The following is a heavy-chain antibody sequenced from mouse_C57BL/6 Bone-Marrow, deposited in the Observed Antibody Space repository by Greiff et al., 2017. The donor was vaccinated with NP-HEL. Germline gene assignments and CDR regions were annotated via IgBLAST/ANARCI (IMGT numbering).Heavy chain of an antibody. D-gene: IGHD2-2*01. V-gene: IGHV1-80*01. CDR1: GYAFSSYW. CDR2: IYPGDGDT. J-gene: IGHJ3*01. CDR3: ARSGVYYGYDEFAY. Sequence: QVQLQQSGAELVKPGASVKISCKASGYAFSSYWMNWVKQRPGKGLEWIGQIYPGDGDTNYNGKFKGKATLTADKSSSTAYMQLSSLTSEDSAVYFCARSGVYYGYDEFAYWGQGTLVTVSA.